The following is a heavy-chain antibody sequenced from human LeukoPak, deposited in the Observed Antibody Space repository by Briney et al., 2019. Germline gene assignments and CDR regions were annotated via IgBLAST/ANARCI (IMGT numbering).Heavy chain of an antibody. J-gene: IGHJ4*02. D-gene: IGHD3-9*01. CDR1: GFTFSSYA. Sequence: GGSLRLSCAASGFTFSSYAMHWVRQAPGKGLEWVAVISYDGSNKYYADSVKGRFTISRDNSKNTLYLQINSLRAEDTAVYYCALGGYFDWLSFDYWGQGTLVTVSS. V-gene: IGHV3-30*04. CDR2: ISYDGSNK. CDR3: ALGGYFDWLSFDY.